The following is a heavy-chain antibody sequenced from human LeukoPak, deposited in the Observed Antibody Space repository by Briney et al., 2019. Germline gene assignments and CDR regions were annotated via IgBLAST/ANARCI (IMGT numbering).Heavy chain of an antibody. D-gene: IGHD3-22*01. V-gene: IGHV3-30-3*01. Sequence: PGGSLRLSCAASGFTFSSYAMHWVRQAPGKGLEWVAVISYDGSNKYYADSVKGRFTISRDNSKNTLYLQMNSLRAEDTAVYCCARDRNYYDSSGEFDYWGQGTLVTVSS. CDR3: ARDRNYYDSSGEFDY. J-gene: IGHJ4*02. CDR1: GFTFSSYA. CDR2: ISYDGSNK.